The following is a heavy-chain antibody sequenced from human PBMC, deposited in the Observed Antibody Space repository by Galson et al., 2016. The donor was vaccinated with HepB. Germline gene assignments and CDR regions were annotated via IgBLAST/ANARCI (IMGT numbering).Heavy chain of an antibody. CDR2: IYSGGST. V-gene: IGHV3-53*01. Sequence: SLRLSCAVFGFTVSNNYMSWVRQAPGKGLEWVSVIYSGGSTYYADSVKGRFTIPRDNSKNTVYLQMNSLRDEDTAVYYCARLWFGELARVFWGQGTLVTVSS. D-gene: IGHD3-10*01. CDR3: ARLWFGELARVF. CDR1: GFTVSNNY. J-gene: IGHJ4*02.